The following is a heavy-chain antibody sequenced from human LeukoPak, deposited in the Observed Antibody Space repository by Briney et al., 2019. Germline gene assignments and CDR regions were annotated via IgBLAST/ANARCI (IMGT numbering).Heavy chain of an antibody. D-gene: IGHD2-2*01. V-gene: IGHV4-34*01. J-gene: IGHJ5*02. CDR3: ARKRIGYCSSTSCPRHWFDP. CDR2: INHSGST. Sequence: SETLSLTCAVYGGSFSGYYWSWIRQPPGKGLEWIGEINHSGSTNYNPSLTSRVTISVDTSKNQFSLKLSSVTAADTAVYYCARKRIGYCSSTSCPRHWFDPWGQGTLVAVSS. CDR1: GGSFSGYY.